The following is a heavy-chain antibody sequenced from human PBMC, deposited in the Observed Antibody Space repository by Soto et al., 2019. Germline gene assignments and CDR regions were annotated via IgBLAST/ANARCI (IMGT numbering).Heavy chain of an antibody. CDR3: AKDRGPYCSGGICYPPSWFDP. CDR2: ITGIDGRT. V-gene: IGHV3-23*01. Sequence: GGSLRLSCVGSGFTFGNYAMSWVRQAPGKGLEWVSSITGIDGRTYYADSVKGRFTISRDNPKNTLYLQMYNLRAEDTAMFYCAKDRGPYCSGGICYPPSWFDPWGQGTQVTVSS. D-gene: IGHD2-15*01. CDR1: GFTFGNYA. J-gene: IGHJ5*02.